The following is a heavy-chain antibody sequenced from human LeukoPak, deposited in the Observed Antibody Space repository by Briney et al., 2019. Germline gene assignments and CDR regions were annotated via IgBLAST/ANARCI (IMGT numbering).Heavy chain of an antibody. CDR2: ISGSGGST. J-gene: IGHJ5*02. V-gene: IGHV3-23*01. Sequence: PGGSLRLSCAASGFTFSSYAMSWVRQAPGKGLEWVSAISGSGGSTYYADSVKGRFTISRDNSKNTLYLQMNSLRAEDTAVYYCAKCGVPAAIRMDNWLDPWGQGTLVTVSS. D-gene: IGHD2-2*02. CDR1: GFTFSSYA. CDR3: AKCGVPAAIRMDNWLDP.